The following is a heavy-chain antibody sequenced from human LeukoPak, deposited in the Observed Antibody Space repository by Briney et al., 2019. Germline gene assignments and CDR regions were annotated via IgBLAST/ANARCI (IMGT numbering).Heavy chain of an antibody. J-gene: IGHJ4*02. V-gene: IGHV1-69*04. Sequence: ASVKVSCKASGGTFSSYAISWVRQAPGQGLEWMGRIIPILGIANYAQKFQGRVTITADKSTSTAYMELSSLRSEDTAVYYCASPDLGCGGDCYSYYFDYWGQGTLVTVSS. CDR2: IIPILGIA. CDR3: ASPDLGCGGDCYSYYFDY. D-gene: IGHD2-21*02. CDR1: GGTFSSYA.